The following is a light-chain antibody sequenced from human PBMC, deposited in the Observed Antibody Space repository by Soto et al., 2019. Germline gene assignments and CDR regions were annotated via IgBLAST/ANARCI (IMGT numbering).Light chain of an antibody. CDR2: DAS. CDR3: QQHFGSPFT. J-gene: IGKJ3*01. V-gene: IGKV3-20*01. Sequence: EIVWTQSPGTLSLSPGDRASLSCRASQSVYNNYLAWYQQKPGQAPRLLIHDASSRATGIPDRFSGSGSGTDFTLTINRLEPEDFEVYYCQQHFGSPFTFGPGTKVDI. CDR1: QSVYNNY.